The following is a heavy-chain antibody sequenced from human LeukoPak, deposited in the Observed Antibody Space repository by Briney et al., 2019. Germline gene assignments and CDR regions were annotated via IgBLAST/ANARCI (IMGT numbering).Heavy chain of an antibody. V-gene: IGHV4-38-2*02. Sequence: KPSETLSLTCTVSGYSISSGYYWSWIRQPPGKGLEWIGEINHSGSTNYNPSLKSRVTISVDTSKNQFSLKLSSVTAADTAVYYCARGRIGFGSPFDYWGQGTLVTVSS. CDR1: GYSISSGYY. CDR3: ARGRIGFGSPFDY. CDR2: INHSGST. J-gene: IGHJ4*02. D-gene: IGHD3-10*01.